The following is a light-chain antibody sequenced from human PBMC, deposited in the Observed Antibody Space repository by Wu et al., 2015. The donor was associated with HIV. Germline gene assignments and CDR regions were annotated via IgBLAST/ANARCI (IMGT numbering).Light chain of an antibody. Sequence: DIQMTQSPSTLSASVGDRVTITCRASQSISSWLAWYRQKPGKAPKLLIYKASSLEGGVPSRFSGSGSGTEFTLTISSLQPDDFATYYCQQYNSYLLTFGGGTKVEIK. CDR2: KAS. V-gene: IGKV1-5*03. CDR1: QSISSW. CDR3: QQYNSYLLT. J-gene: IGKJ4*01.